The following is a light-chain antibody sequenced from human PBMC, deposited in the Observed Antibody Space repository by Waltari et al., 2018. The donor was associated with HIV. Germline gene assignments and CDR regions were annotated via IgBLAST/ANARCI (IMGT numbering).Light chain of an antibody. V-gene: IGLV2-8*01. Sequence: QSALTQPPSAPGSPGQPVTISCTGTSRDVGGYNSVSWYQQHPGNAPKLIIYEVTERPSGVPDRFSGSKSGNTASLTVSGLQAEDEADYYCSSYAGSNKLVFGGGTKLTVV. CDR3: SSYAGSNKLV. CDR1: SRDVGGYNS. CDR2: EVT. J-gene: IGLJ2*01.